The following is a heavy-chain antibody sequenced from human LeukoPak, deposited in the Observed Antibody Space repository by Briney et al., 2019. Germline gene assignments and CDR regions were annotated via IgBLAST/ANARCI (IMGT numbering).Heavy chain of an antibody. V-gene: IGHV1-18*01. D-gene: IGHD6-19*01. Sequence: ASVKVSCNASGYTFTSYGISWVRQAPGQGLEWMGWISAYNGNTNYAQKLQGRVTMTTDTSTSTAYMELRSLRSDDTAVYYCARLGYSSGWYGFGCDYWGQGTLVTVSS. CDR1: GYTFTSYG. CDR2: ISAYNGNT. J-gene: IGHJ4*02. CDR3: ARLGYSSGWYGFGCDY.